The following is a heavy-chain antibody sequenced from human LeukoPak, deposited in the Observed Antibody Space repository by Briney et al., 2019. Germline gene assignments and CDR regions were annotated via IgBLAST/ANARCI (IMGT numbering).Heavy chain of an antibody. D-gene: IGHD2-15*01. J-gene: IGHJ4*02. CDR2: ISGSDGST. V-gene: IGHV3-23*01. Sequence: PGGSLRLSCTASGFTFSNYAMSWVRQAPGKGLEWVSTISGSDGSTYYADSVKGRFTISRDNSKNTLYLQMNSLRVEDPAIYYCAKGRGYCTGGSCYSDYWGQGTLVTVSS. CDR3: AKGRGYCTGGSCYSDY. CDR1: GFTFSNYA.